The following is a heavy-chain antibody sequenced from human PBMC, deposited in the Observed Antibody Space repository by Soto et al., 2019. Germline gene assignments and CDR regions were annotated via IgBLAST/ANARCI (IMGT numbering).Heavy chain of an antibody. CDR3: ATESMVTTNYQYGLDV. J-gene: IGHJ6*02. CDR1: GITFSDSD. D-gene: IGHD4-17*01. CDR2: INRSDGAI. Sequence: QVQLVESGGGLVKPGGSLRLSCVGSGITFSDSDMSWIRQAPGKGLEWVSYINRSDGAIYYADSVRGRFTFSGDNGTNSIHLQMNSLKAEDTAVYYCATESMVTTNYQYGLDVWGQGTTVIVSS. V-gene: IGHV3-11*01.